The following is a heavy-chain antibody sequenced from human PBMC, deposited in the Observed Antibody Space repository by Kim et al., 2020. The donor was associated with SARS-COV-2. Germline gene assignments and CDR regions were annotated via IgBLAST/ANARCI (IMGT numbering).Heavy chain of an antibody. CDR3: AREMSDSVTSLDY. CDR2: VSADGDNM. V-gene: IGHV3-30*03. J-gene: IGHJ4*02. Sequence: GGSLRLSCAASGLTFKYYYMNWVRQAPGKGPEWLSLVSADGDNMRYVESVKGRFTISRDNSKDTLYLQMNYLRDDDTAVYYCAREMSDSVTSLDYCGQGT. D-gene: IGHD5-18*01. CDR1: GLTFKYYY.